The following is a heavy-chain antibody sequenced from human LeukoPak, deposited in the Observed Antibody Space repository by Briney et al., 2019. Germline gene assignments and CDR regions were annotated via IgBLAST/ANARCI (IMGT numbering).Heavy chain of an antibody. J-gene: IGHJ6*03. CDR3: ARERAAAGTAVNYYYYMDV. V-gene: IGHV4-34*01. CDR1: GGSFSGYY. CDR2: INHSGST. Sequence: SETLSLTCAVYGGSFSGYYWSWIRQPPGKGLEWIGEINHSGSTNYNPSLKSRVTISVDTSKNQFSLKLSSVTAADTAVYYCARERAAAGTAVNYYYYMDVWGKGTTVTVSS. D-gene: IGHD6-13*01.